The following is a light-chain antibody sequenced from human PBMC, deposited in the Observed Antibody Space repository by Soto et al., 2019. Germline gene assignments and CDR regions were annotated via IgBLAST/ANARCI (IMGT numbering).Light chain of an antibody. V-gene: IGKV3-20*01. CDR1: QSVSSTY. Sequence: EIVLTQSPGTLSLSPGERATLSCRASQSVSSTYLAWYQQKPGQAPRLLMYGASNRATGIPDRFSGSGSGTDFTLTINRLEPEDFVVYFCQQYGRSPPFTFGQGTKVEIK. CDR2: GAS. J-gene: IGKJ2*01. CDR3: QQYGRSPPFT.